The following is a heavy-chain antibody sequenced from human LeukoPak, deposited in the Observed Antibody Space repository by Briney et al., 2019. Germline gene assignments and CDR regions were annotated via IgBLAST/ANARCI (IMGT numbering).Heavy chain of an antibody. CDR2: ISYDGSNK. J-gene: IGHJ4*02. CDR3: ARDKVVGATSLDY. CDR1: GFTFSSYA. V-gene: IGHV3-30*04. Sequence: GGSLGLSCAASGFTFSSYAMHWVRQAPGKGLEWVAVISYDGSNKYYADSVKGRFTISRDNSKNTLYLQMDSLRAEDTAVYYCARDKVVGATSLDYWGQGTLVTVSS. D-gene: IGHD1-26*01.